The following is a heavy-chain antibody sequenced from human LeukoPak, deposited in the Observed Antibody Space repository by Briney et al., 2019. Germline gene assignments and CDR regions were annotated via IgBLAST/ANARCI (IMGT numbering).Heavy chain of an antibody. J-gene: IGHJ4*02. CDR2: INPNSGDT. V-gene: IGHV1-2*02. D-gene: IGHD6-25*01. CDR3: ARAASLGRLPIDY. Sequence: GASVKVSCKASGYTFTGYYMHWVRQAPGQGLEWMGWINPNSGDTNYAQKFQGRVTMTRDTSISTAYMELRSLRSDDTAVYYCARAASLGRLPIDYWGQGTLVTVSS. CDR1: GYTFTGYY.